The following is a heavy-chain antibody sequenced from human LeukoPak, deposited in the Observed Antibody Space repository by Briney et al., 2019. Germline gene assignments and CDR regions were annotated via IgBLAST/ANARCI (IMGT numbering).Heavy chain of an antibody. D-gene: IGHD1-26*01. Sequence: PSETQSLTCTVSGGSISSYYWSWIRQSPGKGLEWIGYIYYSGNTNCNPSLKSRVSISIDTSKNQFSLKLSSVTAADTAVYYCARVGSGSFDYWGQGTLVTVSA. J-gene: IGHJ4*02. CDR3: ARVGSGSFDY. CDR1: GGSISSYY. CDR2: IYYSGNT. V-gene: IGHV4-59*01.